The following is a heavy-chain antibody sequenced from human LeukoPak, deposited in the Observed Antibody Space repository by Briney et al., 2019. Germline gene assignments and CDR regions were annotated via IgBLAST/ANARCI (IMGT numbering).Heavy chain of an antibody. Sequence: PSETLSLTCTVAGGSISSYYWSWIRQPPGKGLEWIGYIYYSGSTNYNPSLKSRVTISVDTSKNQFSLKLSSVTAADTAVYYCARGGSTGTNLNWVDPWGQGTLVSVSS. V-gene: IGHV4-59*01. J-gene: IGHJ5*02. CDR1: GGSISSYY. D-gene: IGHD1-1*01. CDR2: IYYSGST. CDR3: ARGGSTGTNLNWVDP.